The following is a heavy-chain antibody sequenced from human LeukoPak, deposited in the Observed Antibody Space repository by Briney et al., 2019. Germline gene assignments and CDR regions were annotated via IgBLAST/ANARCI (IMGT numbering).Heavy chain of an antibody. D-gene: IGHD6-19*01. V-gene: IGHV4-4*02. Sequence: PSGTLSLTCAVFDDXIYSNKWWSWVRQPPGKGLEWIGEISQTGTTYYDPSLKSRTTISIDRSKNHFSLTLTSATAADTAVYFCASHMAVAGTRGFDDWGPGTLVTVSS. CDR1: DDXIYSNKW. J-gene: IGHJ4*02. CDR2: ISQTGTT. CDR3: ASHMAVAGTRGFDD.